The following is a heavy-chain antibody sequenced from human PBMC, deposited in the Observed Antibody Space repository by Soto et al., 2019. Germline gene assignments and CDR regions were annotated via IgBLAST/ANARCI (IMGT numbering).Heavy chain of an antibody. Sequence: PSXTLSLTGAVSGGTISIGNCGSWLRQPPGKGLEWIGETYHSGRNNYHPSLTSRVTISVDKSKNQFALKLTSVTAADTAVHYCARPNYYDSSGYFDYWGQGTLVTVFS. V-gene: IGHV4-4*02. CDR1: GGTISIGNC. CDR3: ARPNYYDSSGYFDY. D-gene: IGHD3-22*01. CDR2: TYHSGRN. J-gene: IGHJ4*02.